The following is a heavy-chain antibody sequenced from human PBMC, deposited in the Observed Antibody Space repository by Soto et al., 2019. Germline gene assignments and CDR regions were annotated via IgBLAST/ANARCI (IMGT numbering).Heavy chain of an antibody. J-gene: IGHJ6*02. V-gene: IGHV1-46*01. CDR2: INLSGGST. CDR3: ARDTLRIMVPMDV. Sequence: GASVKVSCKASGYTFTRYNMLWVRQAPGQGLEWMGIINLSGGSTSYAQKFQGRVTMTRDTSTSTVYMELSSLRSEDTAVYYCARDTLRIMVPMDVWGQGTTVTVSS. D-gene: IGHD3-10*01. CDR1: GYTFTRYN.